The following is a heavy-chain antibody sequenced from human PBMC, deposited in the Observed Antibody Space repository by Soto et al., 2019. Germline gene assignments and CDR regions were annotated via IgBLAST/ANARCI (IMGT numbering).Heavy chain of an antibody. D-gene: IGHD1-20*01. V-gene: IGHV1-3*01. CDR3: ARDVVYNWNLRDY. J-gene: IGHJ4*02. CDR2: VNAGNGNT. Sequence: QVQLVQSGAEVKKPRASVKVSCTASGYTFTSYAIHWVRQAPGQRLEWMGWVNAGNGNTKYSQKLQGRVTITRDTSASTAYMELSSLRSEDTAVYYCARDVVYNWNLRDYCGQGTLVTASS. CDR1: GYTFTSYA.